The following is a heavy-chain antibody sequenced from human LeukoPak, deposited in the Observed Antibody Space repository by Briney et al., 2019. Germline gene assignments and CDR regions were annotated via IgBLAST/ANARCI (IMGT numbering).Heavy chain of an antibody. D-gene: IGHD6-19*01. CDR1: GFTFSNSA. Sequence: GGSLRLSCAASGFTFSNSAMSWVRQAPGKGLEWVSTLSGSGITTYYADSVKARFTISRDNSKNTLYLQMNSLRAEDTAVYYCAKGIYSSGWSYFDYWGHGTLVTVSS. CDR2: LSGSGITT. CDR3: AKGIYSSGWSYFDY. V-gene: IGHV3-23*01. J-gene: IGHJ4*01.